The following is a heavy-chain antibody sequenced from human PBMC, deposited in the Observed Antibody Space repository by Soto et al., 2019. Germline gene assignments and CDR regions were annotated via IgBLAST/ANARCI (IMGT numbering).Heavy chain of an antibody. CDR2: MNPNSGNT. J-gene: IGHJ6*03. CDR1: GYTFTSYG. Sequence: GASVKVSCKASGYTFTSYGINWVRQATGQGLEWMGWMNPNSGNTGYAQKFQGRVTMTRNTSISTAYMELSSLRSEDTAVYYCARVARGGYFDWVHYYYYMDVWGKGTTVTVSS. V-gene: IGHV1-8*01. CDR3: ARVARGGYFDWVHYYYYMDV. D-gene: IGHD3-9*01.